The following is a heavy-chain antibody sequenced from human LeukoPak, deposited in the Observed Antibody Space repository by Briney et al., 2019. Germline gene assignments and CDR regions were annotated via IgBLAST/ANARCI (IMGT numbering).Heavy chain of an antibody. D-gene: IGHD2-2*01. CDR1: GFTVSSNY. J-gene: IGHJ3*01. CDR2: IYSGGST. V-gene: IGHV3-53*05. CDR3: AGNCSSTSCLPYS. Sequence: GGSLRLSCAASGFTVSSNYMSWVRQAPGKGLEWVSVIYSGGSTYYADSVKGRFTISRDNSKNTPYLQMNSLRAEDTAVYYCAGNCSSTSCLPYSWGQGTMVTVSS.